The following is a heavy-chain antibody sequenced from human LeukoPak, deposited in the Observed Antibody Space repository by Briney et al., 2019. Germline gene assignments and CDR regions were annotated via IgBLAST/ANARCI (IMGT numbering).Heavy chain of an antibody. CDR3: ARGAGYNYPYYFDH. D-gene: IGHD5-24*01. V-gene: IGHV3-53*01. CDR1: GFTVSSNY. CDR2: IYGGGNI. Sequence: GGSLRLSCAASGFTVSSNYMNWVRQAPGKGLEWVSVIYGGGNIYYADSVKGRFTISRDNSKNTLYLQMNSLRAEDTAVYYCARGAGYNYPYYFDHWGQGTLVTVSS. J-gene: IGHJ4*02.